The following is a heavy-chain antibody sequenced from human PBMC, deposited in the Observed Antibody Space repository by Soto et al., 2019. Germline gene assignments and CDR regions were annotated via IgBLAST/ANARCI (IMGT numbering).Heavy chain of an antibody. CDR2: IYYSGST. CDR3: ARVGGVAARTFDY. V-gene: IGHV4-59*01. J-gene: IGHJ4*02. CDR1: GGSINDFY. D-gene: IGHD6-6*01. Sequence: ASETLSLTCTVSGGSINDFYWSWLRQPPGKGLEWVGYIYYSGSTDYNPSLKGRVTISVDTSKNQFSLKLRSVTAADTAVYYCARVGGVAARTFDYWGQGTLVTVSS.